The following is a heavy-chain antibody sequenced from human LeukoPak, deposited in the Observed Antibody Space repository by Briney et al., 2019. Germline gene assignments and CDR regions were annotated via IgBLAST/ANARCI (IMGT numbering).Heavy chain of an antibody. CDR2: MSPSGSP. J-gene: IGHJ6*03. Sequence: SETLSLTCAVYGGSFSDYYWNWIRQTPGKGLEWIGDMSPSGSPNYNPSLKSRVTISVDTSKNQFSLKLRSVTAADTAVYYCARGRQDVNMIVVVMAGVSYYLDVWGKGTTVTVS. CDR3: ARGRQDVNMIVVVMAGVSYYLDV. CDR1: GGSFSDYY. V-gene: IGHV4-34*01. D-gene: IGHD3-22*01.